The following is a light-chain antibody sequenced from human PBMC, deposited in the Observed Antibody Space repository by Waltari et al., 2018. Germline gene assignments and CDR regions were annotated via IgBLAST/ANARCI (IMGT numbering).Light chain of an antibody. CDR2: YDG. CDR3: QVWHPAIDPGV. J-gene: IGLJ1*01. Sequence: SYVLTQPPSVSVAPGETARITCGGDTIGSYSVHWYQQRPGQAPVLVIFYDGDRPSGIPERFSGSNSGNTATLTITRVEAGDEANYYCQVWHPAIDPGVFGPGTEVTV. V-gene: IGLV3-21*04. CDR1: TIGSYS.